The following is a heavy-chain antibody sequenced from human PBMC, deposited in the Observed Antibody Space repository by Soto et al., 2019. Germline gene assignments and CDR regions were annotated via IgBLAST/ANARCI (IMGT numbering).Heavy chain of an antibody. V-gene: IGHV1-18*01. Sequence: ASVKVSCKASGYTFTSYGISWVRQAPGQGLEWMGWISAYNGNTNYAQKLQGRVTMTTDTSTSTAYMELRSLRSDDTAVYYCASYDSSGYYWDSGAFDIWGQGTMVTVSS. CDR3: ASYDSSGYYWDSGAFDI. CDR1: GYTFTSYG. D-gene: IGHD3-22*01. J-gene: IGHJ3*02. CDR2: ISAYNGNT.